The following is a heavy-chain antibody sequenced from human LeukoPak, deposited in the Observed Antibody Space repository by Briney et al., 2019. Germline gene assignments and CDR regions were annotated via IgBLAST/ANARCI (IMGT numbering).Heavy chain of an antibody. D-gene: IGHD1-26*01. CDR2: IWPDGSNK. J-gene: IGHJ4*02. Sequence: GGSLRLSCAASGFTFSSYAMHWVRQAPGKGLEWVAVIWPDGSNKYYAGSVKGRFTFSRDDSKNTLYLQMNSLRAEDSAVYYCARASGSFDYWGQGTLVTVSS. V-gene: IGHV3-33*08. CDR3: ARASGSFDY. CDR1: GFTFSSYA.